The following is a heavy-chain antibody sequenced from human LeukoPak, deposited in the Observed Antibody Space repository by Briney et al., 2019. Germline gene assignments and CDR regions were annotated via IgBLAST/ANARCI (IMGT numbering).Heavy chain of an antibody. CDR1: GGSISSGGYY. Sequence: SQTLSLTCTVSGGSISSGGYYWSWIRQHPGKGLEWIGYIYYSGSTNYNPSLKSRVTISVDTSKNQFSLKLSSVTAADTAVYYCARDHSSGWYDDYYYYYGMDVWDQGTTVTVSS. CDR3: ARDHSSGWYDDYYYYYGMDV. D-gene: IGHD6-19*01. J-gene: IGHJ6*02. V-gene: IGHV4-61*08. CDR2: IYYSGST.